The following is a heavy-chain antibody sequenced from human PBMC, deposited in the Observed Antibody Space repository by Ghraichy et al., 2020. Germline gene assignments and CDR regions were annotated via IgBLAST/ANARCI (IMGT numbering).Heavy chain of an antibody. V-gene: IGHV3-7*03. J-gene: IGHJ4*02. CDR2: IKQDGSEK. CDR1: GFTFSSYW. CDR3: ARVPFEWLVHFDY. Sequence: GGSLRLSCAASGFTFSSYWMSWVRQAPGKGLEWVANIKQDGSEKYYVDSVKGRFTISRDNAKNSLYLQMNSLRAEDTAVYYCARVPFEWLVHFDYWGQGTLVTVSS. D-gene: IGHD6-19*01.